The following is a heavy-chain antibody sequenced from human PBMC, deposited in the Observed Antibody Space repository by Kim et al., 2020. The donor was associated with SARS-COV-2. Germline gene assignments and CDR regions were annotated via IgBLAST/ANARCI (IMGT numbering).Heavy chain of an antibody. CDR2: IYGNNEK. CDR3: AHDSPMLYGFDV. Sequence: SGPTLVNPTQTLTLTCSFSGFSLTPDRLVGVTWVRQPPGKALEWLALIYGNNEKRFNSSLKRRLTIAKDTTENRVVLRLTNVDPLDTGTYYCAHDSPMLYGFDVWGQGATVTVSS. V-gene: IGHV2-5*01. J-gene: IGHJ6*02. CDR1: GFSLTPDRLVG. D-gene: IGHD2-8*01.